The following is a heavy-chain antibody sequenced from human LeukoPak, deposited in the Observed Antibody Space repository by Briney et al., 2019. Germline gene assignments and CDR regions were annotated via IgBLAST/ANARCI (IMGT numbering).Heavy chain of an antibody. J-gene: IGHJ4*02. CDR2: IIPILGIA. CDR3: ARDQEWEQWASIDH. CDR1: GGTFSSYA. V-gene: IGHV1-69*04. Sequence: SVKVSCKASGGTFSSYAISWVRQAPGQGLEWMGRIIPILGIANYAQKFQGRVTITADKSTSTAYMELSSLRSEDTAVYYCARDQEWEQWASIDHWGQGTLVTVSS. D-gene: IGHD1-26*01.